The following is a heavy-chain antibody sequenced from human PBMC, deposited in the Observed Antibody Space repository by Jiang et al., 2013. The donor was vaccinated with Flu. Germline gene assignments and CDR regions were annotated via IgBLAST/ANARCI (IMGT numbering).Heavy chain of an antibody. CDR2: ISSSGSTI. CDR1: GFTLNDYY. J-gene: IGHJ1*01. D-gene: IGHD3-10*01. V-gene: IGHV3-11*01. CDR3: ARDYYQWTLRGYFQH. Sequence: QLLESGGGWVKPGGSLRLSCEVSGFTLNDYYMSWIRQAPGKGLEWISYISSSGSTIFYADSVKGRFTISRDIAKNSLYLEMNNLRAEDTAVYFCARDYYQWTLRGYFQHWGQGTLVSVSS.